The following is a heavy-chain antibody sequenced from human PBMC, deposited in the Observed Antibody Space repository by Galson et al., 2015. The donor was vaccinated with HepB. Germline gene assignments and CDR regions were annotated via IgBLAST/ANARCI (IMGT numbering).Heavy chain of an antibody. J-gene: IGHJ5*02. V-gene: IGHV3-64D*06. CDR1: GFTYRSYA. D-gene: IGHD3-16*01. CDR3: EKGPGSAPLRNWFDP. CDR2: ISSNGGST. Sequence: SLRLSCAASGFTYRSYAMHWVRQAPGKGREYVSAISSNGGSTYYADSVKGRFTIPSDNSKNTLYLQMSSLGAEDTAVYYCEKGPGSAPLRNWFDPWGQGTLVTVSS.